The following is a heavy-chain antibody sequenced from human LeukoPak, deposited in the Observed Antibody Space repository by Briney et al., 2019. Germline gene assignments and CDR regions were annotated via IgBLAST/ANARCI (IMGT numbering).Heavy chain of an antibody. CDR2: IYYSGST. CDR3: ARVSTWDVVPAALRVGYAFDI. Sequence: SETLSLTCTVSGGSISSSSYYRGWIREPPGKGLEWIGSIYYSGSTYYNPSLKSRVTISVDTSKNQFSLKLSSVTAADTAVYYCARVSTWDVVPAALRVGYAFDIWGQGTLVTVSS. CDR1: GGSISSSSYY. V-gene: IGHV4-39*01. D-gene: IGHD2-2*01. J-gene: IGHJ3*02.